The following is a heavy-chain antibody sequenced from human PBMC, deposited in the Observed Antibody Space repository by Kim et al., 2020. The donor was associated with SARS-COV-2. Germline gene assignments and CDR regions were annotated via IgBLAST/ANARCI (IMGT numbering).Heavy chain of an antibody. CDR2: TPYEGSTN. J-gene: IGHJ4*02. V-gene: IGHV3-33*05. Sequence: GGSLRLSCAASGFTFNVFGMHWVRHVPGKGLEWVSITPYEGSTNYYADSVKGRFTISRDNSKNTLYLQMNSLRAEDTAVYYCARAGTSWSIDHWGQGALAT. CDR3: ARAGTSWSIDH. D-gene: IGHD6-13*01. CDR1: GFTFNVFG.